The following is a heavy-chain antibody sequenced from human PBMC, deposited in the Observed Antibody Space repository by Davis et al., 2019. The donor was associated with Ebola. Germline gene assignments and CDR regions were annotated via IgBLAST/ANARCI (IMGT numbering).Heavy chain of an antibody. CDR1: GFTFTSSA. CDR3: AADPVTNYGAGAHNNWFDP. J-gene: IGHJ5*02. Sequence: SVKVSCKASGFTFTSSAVQWVRQARGQRLEWIGWIVVGSGNTNYAQKFQERVTITRDMSTSTAYMELSSLRSEDTAVYYCAADPVTNYGAGAHNNWFDPWGQGTLVTVSS. D-gene: IGHD4-17*01. V-gene: IGHV1-58*01. CDR2: IVVGSGNT.